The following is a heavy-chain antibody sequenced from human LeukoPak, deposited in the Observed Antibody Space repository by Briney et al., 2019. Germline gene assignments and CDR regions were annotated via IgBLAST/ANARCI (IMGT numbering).Heavy chain of an antibody. V-gene: IGHV4-4*07. CDR3: AREFVLLMSGQPSPYYMDA. CDR1: GKSVTEFF. CDR2: VYSRGTA. J-gene: IGHJ6*03. Sequence: PSETLSLTCNVSGKSVTEFFGNWIRQPPGRGLEWIGRVYSRGTADYSPSLNGRATISLDTSKNQVSLSLTSATAADTARYYCAREFVLLMSGQPSPYYMDAWGRGASVTVSS. D-gene: IGHD3/OR15-3a*01.